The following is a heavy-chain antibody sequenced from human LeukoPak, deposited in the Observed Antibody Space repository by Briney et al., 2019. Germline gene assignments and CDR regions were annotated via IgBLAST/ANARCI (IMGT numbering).Heavy chain of an antibody. Sequence: GGSLRLSCGASGFTFSHHGMHWVRQAPGKGLEGVAFIRNDGSNHYYADSVKVRFTIYRDNSKNNVYLQMYSLRVEDTSIYYCVRDYNWGFDYWGQGTVVTVSS. CDR2: IRNDGSNH. CDR3: VRDYNWGFDY. D-gene: IGHD1-1*01. V-gene: IGHV3-30*02. J-gene: IGHJ4*02. CDR1: GFTFSHHG.